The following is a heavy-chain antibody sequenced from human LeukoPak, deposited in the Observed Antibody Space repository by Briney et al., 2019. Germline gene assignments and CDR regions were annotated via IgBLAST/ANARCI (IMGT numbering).Heavy chain of an antibody. CDR1: GGSFSGYY. Sequence: PSETLSLTCAVYGGSFSGYYWSWIRQPPGKGLEWIGEINHSGSTNYNPSLKSRVTISVDTSKNQFSLKLSSVTAADTAVYYCARHLGSGSYYNFDWFDPWGQGTLVTVSS. V-gene: IGHV4-34*01. CDR3: ARHLGSGSYYNFDWFDP. D-gene: IGHD3-10*01. CDR2: INHSGST. J-gene: IGHJ5*02.